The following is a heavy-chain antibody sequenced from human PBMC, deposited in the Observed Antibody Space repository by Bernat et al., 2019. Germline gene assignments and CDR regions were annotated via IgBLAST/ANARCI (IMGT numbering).Heavy chain of an antibody. CDR3: ARGGYYYDSSGYYYYFDY. CDR1: GYTFTSYY. Sequence: QVQLVQSGAEVKKPGASVKVSCKASGYTFTSYYMHWVRQAPGQGLEWMGIINPSGGSTSYAQKLQGRVTMTRDTSTSTVYMELSSLRSEDTAVYYGARGGYYYDSSGYYYYFDYWGQGTLVTVSS. CDR2: INPSGGST. J-gene: IGHJ4*02. V-gene: IGHV1-46*04. D-gene: IGHD3-22*01.